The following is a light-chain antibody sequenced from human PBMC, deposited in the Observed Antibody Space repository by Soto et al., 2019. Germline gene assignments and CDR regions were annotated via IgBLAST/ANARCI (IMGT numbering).Light chain of an antibody. V-gene: IGKV1-5*01. CDR2: DAS. Sequence: DIQMTQSPSTLSASVGDRVTITCRASQSISTWLAWYQQKPGKAPKLLIYDASSLKSGAPSRFRGSGSGTEFTLTISSLQPDDFATYYCQQYNTYPWTFGQGTKVEIK. CDR3: QQYNTYPWT. J-gene: IGKJ1*01. CDR1: QSISTW.